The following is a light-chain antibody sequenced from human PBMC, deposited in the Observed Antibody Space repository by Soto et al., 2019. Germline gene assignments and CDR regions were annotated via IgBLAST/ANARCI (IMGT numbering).Light chain of an antibody. CDR3: QQYGSSPRT. J-gene: IGKJ4*01. CDR1: QTVSSSY. V-gene: IGKV3-20*01. CDR2: DAS. Sequence: IVLTQSPGTLSLSPGERATLSCRASQTVSSSYLAWYQQKPGQAPRLLIYDASSRATGIPDRFSGRGSGTDFTLTISSLEPEDFAFYYCQQYGSSPRTFGGGTKVDIK.